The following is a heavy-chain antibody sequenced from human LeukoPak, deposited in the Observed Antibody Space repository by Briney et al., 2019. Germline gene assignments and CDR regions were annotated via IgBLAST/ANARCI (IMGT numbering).Heavy chain of an antibody. CDR3: ARSKISSGYYWFDP. Sequence: ASVKVSCKASGYTFTGYYMHWVRQAPGQGLEWMGWINPNSGGTNYAQKFQGRVTMTRDTPISTAYMELSRLRSDDTAVYYCARSKISSGYYWFDPWGQGTLVTVSS. V-gene: IGHV1-2*02. J-gene: IGHJ5*02. D-gene: IGHD3-22*01. CDR2: INPNSGGT. CDR1: GYTFTGYY.